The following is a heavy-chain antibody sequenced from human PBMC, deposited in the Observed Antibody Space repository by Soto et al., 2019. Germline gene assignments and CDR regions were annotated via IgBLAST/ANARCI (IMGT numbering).Heavy chain of an antibody. CDR2: IAVYNNHT. CDR1: GYNFDDYS. J-gene: IGHJ4*02. D-gene: IGHD3-10*01. CDR3: ARGKRSYVAYGDY. V-gene: IGHV1-18*04. Sequence: QVQLVQSGSELKKPGASVKVSSKTPGYNFDDYSIHLVRQAPGQGLEWVGWIAVYNNHTNYAQNFQGRISITTDLFTNTVYNELTTLRSDDKAVYYCARGKRSYVAYGDYWGQVTLVTVSS.